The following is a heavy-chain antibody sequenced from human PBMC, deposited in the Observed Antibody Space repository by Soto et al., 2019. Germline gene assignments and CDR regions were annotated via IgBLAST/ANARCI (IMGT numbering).Heavy chain of an antibody. CDR3: GRVTTWGFDY. V-gene: IGHV3-9*01. CDR1: GFTFDDYA. Sequence: EVQLVASGGCLVQPGRSLRLSCAASGFTFDDYAMHWVRQAPGKGLERVSGLSWSSGSIRYAASVKGRFTISRDNAKNSLDVQMNSLRAEDTALYYCGRVTTWGFDYWGQGTLVTVSS. J-gene: IGHJ4*02. D-gene: IGHD4-17*01. CDR2: LSWSSGSI.